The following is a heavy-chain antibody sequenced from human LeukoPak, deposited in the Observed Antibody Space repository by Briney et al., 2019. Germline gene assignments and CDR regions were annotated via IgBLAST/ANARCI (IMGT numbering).Heavy chain of an antibody. V-gene: IGHV4-59*12. J-gene: IGHJ4*02. CDR3: ARVVVAAYSFYYFDY. D-gene: IGHD2-15*01. CDR2: ISNHGST. CDR1: GASISSSY. Sequence: SETLSLTCTVSGASISSSYWSWIRQPPGKGLEWIGYISNHGSTNYDPSLKSRVTISVDTSKNQFSLKLSSVTAADTAVYYCARVVVAAYSFYYFDYWGQGTLVTVSS.